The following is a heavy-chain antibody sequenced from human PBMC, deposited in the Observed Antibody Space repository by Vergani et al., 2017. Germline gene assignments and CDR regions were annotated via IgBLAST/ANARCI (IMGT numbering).Heavy chain of an antibody. V-gene: IGHV4-61*05. CDR3: ARGKIAVAGLYYYYYYGMDV. CDR1: GDSISRSHYY. J-gene: IGHJ6*02. Sequence: QLQLQESGPGLVKPSETLSLSCRVSGDSISRSHYYWGFIRQPPGKGLEWIGYIYYSGSTNYNPSLKSRVTISVDTSKNQFSLKLSSVTAADTAVYYCARGKIAVAGLYYYYYYGMDVWGQGTTVTVSS. D-gene: IGHD6-19*01. CDR2: IYYSGST.